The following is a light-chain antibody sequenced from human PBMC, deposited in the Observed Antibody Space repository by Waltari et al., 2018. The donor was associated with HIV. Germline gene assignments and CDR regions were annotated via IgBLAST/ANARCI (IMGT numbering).Light chain of an antibody. Sequence: HVPTQTPPVSVAPGQTASISCGGDNPDGLSVPWYQQRPGQAPVLVIYRDNDRPSGIPERFSGFNSGKTATLSITRVEAGDEADYYCQVWDTDKGHPVFGGGTHLTVL. V-gene: IGLV3-21*02. J-gene: IGLJ7*01. CDR3: QVWDTDKGHPV. CDR2: RDN. CDR1: NPDGLS.